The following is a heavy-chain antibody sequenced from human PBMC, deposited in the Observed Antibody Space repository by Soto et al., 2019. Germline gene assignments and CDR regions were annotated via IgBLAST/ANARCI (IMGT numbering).Heavy chain of an antibody. CDR1: GFTFGDYA. D-gene: IGHD3-3*01. Sequence: GGSLRLSCTASGFTFGDYAMSWFRQAPGKGLEWVGFIRSKAYGGTTEYAASVKGRFTISRDDSKSIASLQMNSLKTEDTAVYYCTRVSPTYYDFWSGSTQPDYWGQGTLVTVSS. V-gene: IGHV3-49*03. CDR3: TRVSPTYYDFWSGSTQPDY. J-gene: IGHJ4*02. CDR2: IRSKAYGGTT.